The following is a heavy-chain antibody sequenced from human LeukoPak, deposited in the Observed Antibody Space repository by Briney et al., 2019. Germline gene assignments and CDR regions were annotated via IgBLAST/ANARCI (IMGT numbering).Heavy chain of an antibody. J-gene: IGHJ5*02. CDR3: AALDSSSGWFDP. D-gene: IGHD6-6*01. CDR2: IHYGGST. CDR1: GTSISSSGYF. V-gene: IGHV4-39*01. Sequence: SETLSLTCSVSGTSISSSGYFWGWIRQPPGTGLQWIGSIHYGGSTFYNPSLKSRVTISQDTSKDQFSLKLTSVTAADTAVYYCAALDSSSGWFDPWGRGILVTVSS.